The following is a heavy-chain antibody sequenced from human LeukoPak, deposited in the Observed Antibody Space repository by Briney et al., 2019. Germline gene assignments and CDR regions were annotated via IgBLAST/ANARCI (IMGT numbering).Heavy chain of an antibody. V-gene: IGHV3-30-3*01. CDR3: ARDQGYYDILTGYHPFDY. CDR2: ISYDGSNK. J-gene: IGHJ4*02. Sequence: GGSLRLSCAASGFTFSSYAMHWVRQAPGKGLEWVAVISYDGSNKYYADSVKGRFTISRDNSKNTLYLQMNSLRAEDTAVYYCARDQGYYDILTGYHPFDYWGQGTLVTVSS. CDR1: GFTFSSYA. D-gene: IGHD3-9*01.